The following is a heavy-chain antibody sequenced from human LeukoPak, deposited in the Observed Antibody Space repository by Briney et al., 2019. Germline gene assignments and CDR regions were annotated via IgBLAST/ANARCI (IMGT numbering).Heavy chain of an antibody. CDR3: ARYCSSTNCYKGGFDP. Sequence: SETLSLTCTVSDGSISSGGYYWSWIRQHPGKGLEWIGYIYYSGSTYSNPSLKSRVTISVDTSKNQFSLNLSSATAADTAVYYCARYCSSTNCYKGGFDPWGQGTLVTVSS. V-gene: IGHV4-31*03. CDR1: DGSISSGGYY. CDR2: IYYSGST. D-gene: IGHD2-2*02. J-gene: IGHJ5*02.